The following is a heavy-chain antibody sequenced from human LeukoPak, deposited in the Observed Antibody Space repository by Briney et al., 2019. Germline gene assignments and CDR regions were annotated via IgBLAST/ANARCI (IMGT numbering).Heavy chain of an antibody. CDR3: AKFFLDYYDSSGYYRYFDY. CDR2: ISGSGGST. CDR1: GFTFSSYA. J-gene: IGHJ4*02. V-gene: IGHV3-23*01. D-gene: IGHD3-22*01. Sequence: PGGSLRLSCAASGFTFSSYAMSWVRQAPGKGLEWVSAISGSGGSTYYADSVKGRFTISRDNSKNTLYLQMNSLRAEDTAVYYCAKFFLDYYDSSGYYRYFDYWGQGTLVTVSS.